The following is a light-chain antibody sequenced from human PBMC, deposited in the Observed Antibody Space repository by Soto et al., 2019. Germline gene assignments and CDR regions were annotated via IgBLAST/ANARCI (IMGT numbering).Light chain of an antibody. CDR3: SSYTTTSTT. V-gene: IGLV2-14*01. Sequence: QSVLTQPPSASGSPGQSVTISCTGTINDIGSYHYVAWYQHHPGKAPKLIIYEVTHRPSGVSNRFSGSKSGNTASLTISGLQAEDEADYYCSSYTTTSTTFGGGTKVTVL. CDR1: INDIGSYHY. CDR2: EVT. J-gene: IGLJ3*02.